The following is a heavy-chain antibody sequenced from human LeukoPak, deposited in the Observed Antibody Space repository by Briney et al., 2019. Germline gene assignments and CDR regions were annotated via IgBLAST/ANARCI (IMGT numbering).Heavy chain of an antibody. CDR1: GGSISSYY. CDR3: ARVQYYYDSSGYYENWFDP. D-gene: IGHD3-22*01. V-gene: IGHV4-4*07. CDR2: IYTSGGT. Sequence: SETLSLICTVSGGSISSYYWSWIRQPAGKGLEWIGRIYTSGGTNYNPSLKSRVTMSVDTSKNQFSLKLSSVTAADTAVYYCARVQYYYDSSGYYENWFDPWGQGTLVTVSS. J-gene: IGHJ5*02.